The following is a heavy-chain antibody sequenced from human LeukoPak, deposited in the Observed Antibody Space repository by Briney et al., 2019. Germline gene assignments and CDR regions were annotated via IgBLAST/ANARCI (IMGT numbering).Heavy chain of an antibody. J-gene: IGHJ4*02. CDR3: ARDPPYYDFWSGYYTIFDY. D-gene: IGHD3-3*01. CDR1: GYTFTSYG. CDR2: ISAYNGNT. V-gene: IGHV1-18*01. Sequence: GAXXKVSCKASGYTFTSYGISWVRQAPGQGLEWMGWISAYNGNTNYAQKLQGRVTMTTHTSTSTAYMELRSLRSDDTAVYYCARDPPYYDFWSGYYTIFDYWGQGTLVTVSS.